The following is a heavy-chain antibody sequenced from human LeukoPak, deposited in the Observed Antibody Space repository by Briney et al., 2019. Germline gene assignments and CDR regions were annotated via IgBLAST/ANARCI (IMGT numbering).Heavy chain of an antibody. Sequence: PSETLSLTCAVYGGSFSGYYWSWIRQPPGKGLEWIAEINHSGSTNYNPSLKSRVTISLDTSKNQFSLKLNSVTAADTAVHYCARGLTAPAYWGQGTLVTVSS. D-gene: IGHD6-13*01. CDR2: INHSGST. J-gene: IGHJ4*02. CDR1: GGSFSGYY. CDR3: ARGLTAPAY. V-gene: IGHV4-34*01.